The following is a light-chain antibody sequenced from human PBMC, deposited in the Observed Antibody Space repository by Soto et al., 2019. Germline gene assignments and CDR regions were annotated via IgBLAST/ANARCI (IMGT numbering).Light chain of an antibody. CDR3: GTWDDSLVSYV. J-gene: IGLJ1*01. CDR1: SKNIGDNH. CDR2: DND. Sequence: QSVLTQPPSVSAAPGQRVTVSCSGTSKNIGDNHVSWYQHVPGMAPKLVVYDNDRRPSELPGRFSGSQSGTSATLVITGLQTGDEADYYCGTWDDSLVSYVFGTGTKVTVL. V-gene: IGLV1-51*01.